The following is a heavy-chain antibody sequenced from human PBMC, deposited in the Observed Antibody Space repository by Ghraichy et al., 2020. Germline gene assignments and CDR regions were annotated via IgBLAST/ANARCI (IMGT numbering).Heavy chain of an antibody. CDR2: INHSGST. Sequence: SQTLSLTCAVYGGSFSGYYWSWIRQPPGKGLEWIGEINHSGSTNYNPSLKSRVTISVDTSKKQFSLKLTSVTAADTAVYCCARQRAPMGAVYSYYYYGMDVWGQGTTVTVSS. V-gene: IGHV4-34*01. J-gene: IGHJ6*02. CDR3: ARQRAPMGAVYSYYYYGMDV. CDR1: GGSFSGYY. D-gene: IGHD3-16*01.